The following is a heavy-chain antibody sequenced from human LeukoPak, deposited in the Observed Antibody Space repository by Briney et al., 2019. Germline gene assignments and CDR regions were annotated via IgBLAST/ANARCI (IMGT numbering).Heavy chain of an antibody. J-gene: IGHJ3*02. CDR2: IIPIFGIA. CDR1: GGTFSSYA. Sequence: SVKVSCKASGGTFSSYAISWVRQAPGQGLEWMGRIIPIFGIANYAQKFQGRVTITADKSTSTAYMELSSLRSEDTAVYYCARDAIDAFDIWGQGTMVNVSS. CDR3: ARDAIDAFDI. V-gene: IGHV1-69*04.